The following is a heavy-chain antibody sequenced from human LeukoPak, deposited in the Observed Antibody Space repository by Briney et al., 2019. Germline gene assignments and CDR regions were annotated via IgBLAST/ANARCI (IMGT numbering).Heavy chain of an antibody. CDR2: INYRGST. CDR3: ARDKGGTTPTGYFQH. V-gene: IGHV4-59*01. Sequence: SETLSLTCTVSGVSISSYYWTWIRQPPGEGLEWIGYINYRGSTNYNPSLKSRVTISLDTSKNQFSLKLSSVTAADTAVYYCARDKGGTTPTGYFQHWGQGTLVTVSS. D-gene: IGHD1-7*01. CDR1: GVSISSYY. J-gene: IGHJ1*01.